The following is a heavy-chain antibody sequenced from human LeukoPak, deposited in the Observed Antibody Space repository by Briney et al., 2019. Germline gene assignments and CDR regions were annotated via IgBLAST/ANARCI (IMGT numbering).Heavy chain of an antibody. V-gene: IGHV4-59*08. Sequence: SETLSLTCTVSGDSINSYYWSWIRQPPGKGLEWLGYIYYRGSANYNPSLKSRVTISIDTSKNQFSLKLTSVTAADTAVYYCARMYSGTSYYFDYWGQGTLVTVSS. CDR3: ARMYSGTSYYFDY. CDR1: GDSINSYY. D-gene: IGHD1-26*01. CDR2: IYYRGSA. J-gene: IGHJ4*02.